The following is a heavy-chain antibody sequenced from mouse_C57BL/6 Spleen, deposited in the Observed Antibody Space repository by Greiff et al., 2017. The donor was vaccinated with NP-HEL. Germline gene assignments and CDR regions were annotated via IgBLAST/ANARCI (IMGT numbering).Heavy chain of an antibody. CDR1: GYTFTSYW. V-gene: IGHV1-69*01. J-gene: IGHJ2*01. Sequence: QVQLQQPGAELVMPGASVKLSCKASGYTFTSYWMHWVKQRPGQGLEWIGEIDPSDSYTNYNQKFKGKSTLTVDKSSSTAYMQLSSLTSEDSAVYYCAREGEQGYWGQGTTLTVSS. CDR2: IDPSDSYT. CDR3: AREGEQGY.